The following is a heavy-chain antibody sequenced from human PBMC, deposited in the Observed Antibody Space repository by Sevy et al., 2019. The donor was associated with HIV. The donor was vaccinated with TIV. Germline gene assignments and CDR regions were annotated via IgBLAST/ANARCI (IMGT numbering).Heavy chain of an antibody. D-gene: IGHD2-2*01. CDR3: ARDLVVPAATYYYYYMDV. Sequence: SETLSLTCTVSGGSISSYYWSWIRQPAGKGLEWIGRIYTSGSTHYNPSLKSRVTMSVDTSKNQFSLKLSSVTAADTAVYYCARDLVVPAATYYYYYMDVWGKGTTVTVSS. V-gene: IGHV4-4*07. CDR2: IYTSGST. J-gene: IGHJ6*03. CDR1: GGSISSYY.